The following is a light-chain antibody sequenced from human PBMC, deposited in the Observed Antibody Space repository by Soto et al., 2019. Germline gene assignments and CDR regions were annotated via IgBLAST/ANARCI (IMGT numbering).Light chain of an antibody. Sequence: DIQIRHSPSPLYASVGDRVTITCRASQSISRWLAWYQQKPGKAPKALIYDASTLRSGVPSRFSGGGSGTEFTLTISSLQPDDFATYYCQQYNTYSTFGQGTRLE. CDR2: DAS. J-gene: IGKJ5*01. V-gene: IGKV1-5*01. CDR3: QQYNTYST. CDR1: QSISRW.